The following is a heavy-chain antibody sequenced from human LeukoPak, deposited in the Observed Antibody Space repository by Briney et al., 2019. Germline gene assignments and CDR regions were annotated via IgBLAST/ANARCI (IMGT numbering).Heavy chain of an antibody. CDR2: MNPNSGGT. CDR1: GYTFTSYD. D-gene: IGHD4-23*01. CDR3: ARSSLAGVNDFDY. V-gene: IGHV1-2*02. Sequence: GASVKVSCKASGYTFTSYDINWVRQATGQGLEWMGWMNPNSGGTNYAQKFQGRVTMTRDKSIRTAYMELSRLTSDDTAVYYCARSSLAGVNDFDYWGQGTLVTVSS. J-gene: IGHJ4*02.